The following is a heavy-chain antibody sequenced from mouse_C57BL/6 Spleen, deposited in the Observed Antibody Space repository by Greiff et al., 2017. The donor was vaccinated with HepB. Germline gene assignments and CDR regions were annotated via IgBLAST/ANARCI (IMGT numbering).Heavy chain of an antibody. Sequence: EVQLVESGGGLVQPGGSMKLSCVASGFTFSNYWMNWVRQSPEKGLEWVAQIRLKSDNYATHYAESVKGRFTISRDDSKSSVYLQMNNLRAEDTGIYYCTGGSSYYFDYWGQGTTLTVSS. D-gene: IGHD1-1*01. V-gene: IGHV6-3*01. CDR1: GFTFSNYW. J-gene: IGHJ2*01. CDR2: IRLKSDNYAT. CDR3: TGGSSYYFDY.